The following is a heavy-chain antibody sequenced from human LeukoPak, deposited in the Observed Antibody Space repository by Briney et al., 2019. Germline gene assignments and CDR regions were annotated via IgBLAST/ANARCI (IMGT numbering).Heavy chain of an antibody. CDR2: IRYDGSNK. CDR1: GFTFSSYG. CDR3: ARDHAGDGYKGKTRNHYYGMDV. D-gene: IGHD5-24*01. Sequence: GGSLRLSCAASGFTFSSYGMHWVRQAPGKGLEWVAFIRYDGSNKYYADSVKGRFTISRDNAKNSLYLQMNSLRAEDTAVYYCARDHAGDGYKGKTRNHYYGMDVWGQGTTVTVSS. J-gene: IGHJ6*02. V-gene: IGHV3-30*02.